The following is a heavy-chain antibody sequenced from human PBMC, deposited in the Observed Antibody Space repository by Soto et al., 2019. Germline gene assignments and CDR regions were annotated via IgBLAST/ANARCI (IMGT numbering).Heavy chain of an antibody. J-gene: IGHJ5*02. V-gene: IGHV4-59*01. CDR1: GGSISSYY. CDR2: IYYSGST. CDR3: ARSRAIFGVVSVHWFDP. Sequence: PSETLPLTCTVSGGSISSYYWSWIRQPPGKGLEWIGYIYYSGSTNYNPSLKSRVTISVDTSKNQFSLKLSSVTAADTAVYYCARSRAIFGVVSVHWFDPWGQGTLVTVSS. D-gene: IGHD3-3*01.